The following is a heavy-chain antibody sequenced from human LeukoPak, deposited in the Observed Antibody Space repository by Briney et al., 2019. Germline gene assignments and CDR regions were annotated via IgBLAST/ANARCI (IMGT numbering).Heavy chain of an antibody. CDR1: GFTFSSYW. J-gene: IGHJ6*03. D-gene: IGHD4-23*01. V-gene: IGHV3-7*01. CDR2: IKQDGSEK. Sequence: PGGSLRLSCAASGFTFSSYWMSSVRQAPGKGLEWVANIKQDGSEKYYVDSVKGRFTISRDNAKNSLYLQMNSLRAEDTAVYYCARDGAQYLNSVDYYYMDVWGKGTTVTVSS. CDR3: ARDGAQYLNSVDYYYMDV.